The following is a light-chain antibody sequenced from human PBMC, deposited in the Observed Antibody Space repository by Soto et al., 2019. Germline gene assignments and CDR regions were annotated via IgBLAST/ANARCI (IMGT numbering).Light chain of an antibody. CDR3: QQYNSYPLT. Sequence: DIQMTQSPSTLSASVGDRVTITCRASQSISSWLAWYQQKPGKAPKLLIYEASSLESGVPSRFSGRGSGTEFTLTISSLQPDDFATYYCQQYNSYPLTFGGGTKVAIK. CDR2: EAS. CDR1: QSISSW. J-gene: IGKJ4*01. V-gene: IGKV1-5*03.